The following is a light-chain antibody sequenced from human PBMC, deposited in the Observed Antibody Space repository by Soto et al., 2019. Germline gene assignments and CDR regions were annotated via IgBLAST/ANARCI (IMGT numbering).Light chain of an antibody. CDR1: QSVTRDY. CDR3: HKYGSSPSGVFT. Sequence: EIVLAQSPGTLSLSPGERATLSCRASQSVTRDYLAWYQQIPGQAPRLLIYDASTRATGIPDRFSGSASGTDFTLTISILEPEDFAVYYCHKYGSSPSGVFTFGPGTKVEIK. CDR2: DAS. J-gene: IGKJ3*01. V-gene: IGKV3-20*01.